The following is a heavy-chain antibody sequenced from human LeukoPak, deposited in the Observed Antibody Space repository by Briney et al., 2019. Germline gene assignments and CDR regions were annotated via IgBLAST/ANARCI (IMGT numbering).Heavy chain of an antibody. J-gene: IGHJ4*02. D-gene: IGHD4-17*01. CDR2: ISPSGSYA. CDR1: GLTFSDYY. CDR3: AKDLTDYGDYETVLDY. V-gene: IGHV3-11*05. Sequence: KPGGSLRLSCAASGLTFSDYYMSWIRQAPGKGLEWVSYISPSGSYANYPDSVKGRFTISRDNAKNSLYLQMNSLRAEDTAVYYCAKDLTDYGDYETVLDYWGQGTLVTVSS.